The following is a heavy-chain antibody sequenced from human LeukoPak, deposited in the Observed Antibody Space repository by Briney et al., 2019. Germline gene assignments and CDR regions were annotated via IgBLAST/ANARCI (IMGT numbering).Heavy chain of an antibody. V-gene: IGHV3-23*01. CDR2: ISGGGETT. CDR3: AKDVRLVRGVNYGSIIDYFDY. D-gene: IGHD3-10*01. Sequence: GGSLRLSCAASGVTFNNYAMNWVRQAPGKGLEWVSSISGGGETTYYADSAKGRFTISRDNSKNTLYLQMNSLRAEDTAVYYCAKDVRLVRGVNYGSIIDYFDYWGQGTLVTVSS. CDR1: GVTFNNYA. J-gene: IGHJ4*02.